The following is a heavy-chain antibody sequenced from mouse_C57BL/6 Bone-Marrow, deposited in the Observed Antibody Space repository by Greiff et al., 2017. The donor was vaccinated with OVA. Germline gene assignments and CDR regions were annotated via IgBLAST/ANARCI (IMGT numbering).Heavy chain of an antibody. Sequence: VKLQESGAELVRPGASVTLSSKASGYTFTDYEMHWVKQTPVHGLEWIGAIDPETGGTAYNQKFKGKAILTADKSSSTAYMELRSLTSEDSAVYYCTRLGGYDGDYWGQGTTLTVSS. J-gene: IGHJ2*01. CDR3: TRLGGYDGDY. CDR1: GYTFTDYE. CDR2: IDPETGGT. V-gene: IGHV1-15*01. D-gene: IGHD2-2*01.